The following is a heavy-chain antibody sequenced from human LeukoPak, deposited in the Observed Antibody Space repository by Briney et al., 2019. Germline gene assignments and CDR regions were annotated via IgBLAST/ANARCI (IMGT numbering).Heavy chain of an antibody. Sequence: PGGSLRLFCAASGFTFSSYWMDWVRQAPGKGLVWVSGINSDGSRTRYAESVKGRFTISRDNAKNTLYLQMSSLRAEDTAAYYCARVGSTDSPHAFDIWGQGTMVTVSS. J-gene: IGHJ3*02. CDR1: GFTFSSYW. D-gene: IGHD3-22*01. V-gene: IGHV3-74*01. CDR3: ARVGSTDSPHAFDI. CDR2: INSDGSRT.